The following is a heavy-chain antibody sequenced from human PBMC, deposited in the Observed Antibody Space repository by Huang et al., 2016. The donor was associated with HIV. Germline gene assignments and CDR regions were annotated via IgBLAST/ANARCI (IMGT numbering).Heavy chain of an antibody. Sequence: EVQLVESGGGLVQPGGSLRLSCAASGFTFNSYSMNWVRQPLGKGLVWGSCISGRSRTIAYADSVKGRFTISRDNAKNSLYLQMNSLRAEDTAIYYCARDTNWGFDYWGQGILVTVSS. CDR2: ISGRSRTI. J-gene: IGHJ4*02. D-gene: IGHD7-27*01. V-gene: IGHV3-48*01. CDR3: ARDTNWGFDY. CDR1: GFTFNSYS.